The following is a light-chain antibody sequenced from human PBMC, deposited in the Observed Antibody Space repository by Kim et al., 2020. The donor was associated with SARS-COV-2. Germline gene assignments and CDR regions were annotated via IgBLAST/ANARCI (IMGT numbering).Light chain of an antibody. CDR2: GGS. Sequence: EIVLTQSPGTLSLSPGERATLSCRASQSVSTYLAWYQQKPGQAPRLLIFGGSSRATGIPDRFSGSGSGTDFTLTISRLEPEDFAVYYCQQYDSSPRTFGQGTKVDIK. V-gene: IGKV3-20*01. CDR3: QQYDSSPRT. J-gene: IGKJ1*01. CDR1: QSVSTY.